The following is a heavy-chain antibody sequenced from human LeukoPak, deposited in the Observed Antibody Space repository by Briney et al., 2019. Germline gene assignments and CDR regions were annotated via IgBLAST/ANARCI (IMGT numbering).Heavy chain of an antibody. CDR3: ARGISVCSGGSCYSPYAFDI. CDR2: INHSGST. Sequence: KASETLSLTCAVYGGSFSGYYWSWIRQPPGKGLEWIGEINHSGSTKYNPSLKSRVTISVDTSKIQFSLKLSSVTAADTAVYYCARGISVCSGGSCYSPYAFDIWGQGTMVTVSS. V-gene: IGHV4-34*01. J-gene: IGHJ3*02. D-gene: IGHD2-15*01. CDR1: GGSFSGYY.